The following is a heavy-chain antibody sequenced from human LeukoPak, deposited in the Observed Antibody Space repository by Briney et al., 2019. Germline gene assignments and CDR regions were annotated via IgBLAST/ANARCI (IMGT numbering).Heavy chain of an antibody. J-gene: IGHJ6*02. CDR2: IYSDESLI. V-gene: IGHV5-51*01. CDR1: GYSFTSYW. CDR3: GRYGLSGNGYTSYFYYGMDF. Sequence: GESLKISCKGSGYSFTSYWIAWVRQTPGKGLEWMGFIYSDESLIRYSPSFEGQVTISADNSINTAYLQWNSLKASDTAMYYCGRYGLSGNGYTSYFYYGMDFWGQGTAVTVSS. D-gene: IGHD5-24*01.